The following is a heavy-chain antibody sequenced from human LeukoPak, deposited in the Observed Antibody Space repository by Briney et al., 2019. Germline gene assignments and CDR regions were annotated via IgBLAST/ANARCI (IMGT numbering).Heavy chain of an antibody. Sequence: SETLSLTCTVSGGSISSYYWSWIRQPPGEGLEWIGYIYTSGSTNYNPSLKSRVTISVDTSKNQFSLKLSSVTAADTAVYYCARRGARGSYHFDYWGQGTLVTVSS. CDR3: ARRGARGSYHFDY. D-gene: IGHD1-26*01. J-gene: IGHJ4*02. CDR2: IYTSGST. V-gene: IGHV4-4*09. CDR1: GGSISSYY.